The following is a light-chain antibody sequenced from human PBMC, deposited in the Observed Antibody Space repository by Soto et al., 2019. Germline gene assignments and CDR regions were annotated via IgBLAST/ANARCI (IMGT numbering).Light chain of an antibody. Sequence: QSALTQPASVSGSPGQSITISCTGTSSDVGGYNYVSWYQQHPGNAPRLMIYEVNNRPSGVPNRFSGSKSGNTASLTISGPQAEDEADYYCSSKTSSRTPFVFGTGTKVTVL. CDR1: SSDVGGYNY. J-gene: IGLJ1*01. CDR3: SSKTSSRTPFV. CDR2: EVN. V-gene: IGLV2-14*01.